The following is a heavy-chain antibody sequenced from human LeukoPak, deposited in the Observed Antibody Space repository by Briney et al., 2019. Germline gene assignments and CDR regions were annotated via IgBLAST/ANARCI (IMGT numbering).Heavy chain of an antibody. D-gene: IGHD3-22*01. V-gene: IGHV3-49*04. CDR1: GFTFSSYA. CDR3: TRLQYYYDSSGYYY. J-gene: IGHJ4*02. CDR2: IRSKAYGGTT. Sequence: GGSLRLSCAASGFTFSSYAMSWVRQAPGKGLEWVGFIRSKAYGGTTEYAASVKGRFTISRDDSKSIAYLQMNSLKTEDTAVYYCTRLQYYYDSSGYYYWGQGTLVTVSS.